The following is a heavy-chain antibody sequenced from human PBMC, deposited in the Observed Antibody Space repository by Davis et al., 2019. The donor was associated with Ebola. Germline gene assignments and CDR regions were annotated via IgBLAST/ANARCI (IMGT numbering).Heavy chain of an antibody. CDR3: ASGPLGGSYGMDV. V-gene: IGHV1-3*01. CDR2: INADNGNT. CDR1: GYTFTSYV. Sequence: AASVKVSCKASGYTFTSYVMHWVRQAPGQRLEWMGWINADNGNTKNSQKFQGRVTITGDTSASTAYMELSNLRSEDTAVYYCASGPLGGSYGMDVWGKGTTVTVSS. J-gene: IGHJ6*04. D-gene: IGHD1-26*01.